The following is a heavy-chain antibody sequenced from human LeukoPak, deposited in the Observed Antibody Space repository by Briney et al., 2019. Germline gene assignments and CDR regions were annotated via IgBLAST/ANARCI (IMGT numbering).Heavy chain of an antibody. CDR2: ISSSGTTI. V-gene: IGHV3-11*01. CDR3: ARESYYYDSSGYYVYYFDY. J-gene: IGHJ4*02. Sequence: PGGSLRLSCAASGFTFSDYYMSWIRQAPEKGLEWVSYISSSGTTIYYADSVKGRFTISRDNAKNSLYLQMNSLRAEDTAVYYCARESYYYDSSGYYVYYFDYWGQGTLVTVSS. CDR1: GFTFSDYY. D-gene: IGHD3-22*01.